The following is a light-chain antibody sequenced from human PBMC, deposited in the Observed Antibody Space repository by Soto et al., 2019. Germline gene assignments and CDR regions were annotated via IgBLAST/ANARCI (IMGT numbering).Light chain of an antibody. V-gene: IGKV1-5*03. Sequence: DIQMTQSPSSLSASVGDRVTITCRASQSIDSWLAWYQHKPGKAPKLLIFKASTLETGVPSRFSGSGSETEFTLTISSLQPDDSATYYCQQSYSTPWTFGQGTKVDIK. CDR3: QQSYSTPWT. J-gene: IGKJ1*01. CDR1: QSIDSW. CDR2: KAS.